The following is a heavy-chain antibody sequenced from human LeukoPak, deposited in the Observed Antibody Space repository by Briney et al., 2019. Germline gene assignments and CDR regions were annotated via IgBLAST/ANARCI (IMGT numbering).Heavy chain of an antibody. V-gene: IGHV1-46*01. CDR1: GHTFTSYY. CDR2: INPSGGST. J-gene: IGHJ6*03. Sequence: ASVKVSCKASGHTFTSYYMHWVRQAPGQGLEWMGIINPSGGSTSYAQKFQGRVTMTRDTSTSTVYMELSSLRSEDTAVYYCARARLGYDYMDVWGKGTTVTISS. D-gene: IGHD2-15*01. CDR3: ARARLGYDYMDV.